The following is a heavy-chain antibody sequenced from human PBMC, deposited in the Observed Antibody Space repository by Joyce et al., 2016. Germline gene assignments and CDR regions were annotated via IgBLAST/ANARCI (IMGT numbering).Heavy chain of an antibody. J-gene: IGHJ4*02. Sequence: EVQLVESGGGLVPPGGSLRLSCEASGFTFNIYEMNWVRQVPEKGLECVSYSRCSGSTTYYADAVKGRFTISRDDAKNSLFLQMNSLRAEDTAVYYCARGKADYFFDFWGQGTLVAVSS. V-gene: IGHV3-48*03. CDR2: SRCSGSTT. D-gene: IGHD6-13*01. CDR1: GFTFNIYE. CDR3: ARGKADYFFDF.